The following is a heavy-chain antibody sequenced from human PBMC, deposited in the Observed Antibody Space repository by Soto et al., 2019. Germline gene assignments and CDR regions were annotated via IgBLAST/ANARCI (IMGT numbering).Heavy chain of an antibody. Sequence: GASVKVSCKASGYTFTSYDINWVRQATGQRLEWMGWINAGNGNTKYSQKFQGRVTITRDTSASTAYMELSSLRSEGTAVYYCARGGSLYWYFDLWGRGTLVTVSS. CDR3: ARGGSLYWYFDL. V-gene: IGHV1-3*01. D-gene: IGHD1-26*01. CDR1: GYTFTSYD. J-gene: IGHJ2*01. CDR2: INAGNGNT.